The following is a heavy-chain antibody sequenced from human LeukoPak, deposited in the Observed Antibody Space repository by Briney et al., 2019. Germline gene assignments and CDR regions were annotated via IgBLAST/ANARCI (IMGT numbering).Heavy chain of an antibody. CDR2: ISWNSGSI. D-gene: IGHD1-26*01. CDR1: GLTFDDYA. V-gene: IGHV3-9*01. CDR3: AKDRKSMAWGYFDL. J-gene: IGHJ2*01. Sequence: GGSLRLSCAASGLTFDDYAMHWVRQAPGKGLEWVSGISWNSGSIGYADSVKGRFTISRDNAKNSLYLQMNSLRAEDTALYYCAKDRKSMAWGYFDLWGRGTLVTVSS.